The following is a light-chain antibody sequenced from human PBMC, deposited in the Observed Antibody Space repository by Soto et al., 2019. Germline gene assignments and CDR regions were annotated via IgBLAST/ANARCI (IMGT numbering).Light chain of an antibody. V-gene: IGKV1-5*01. CDR3: QQYSSYPYT. Sequence: DIQMTQSPSTLSASVGDRVTITCRASQSISGWLAWYQQKTGKTPKLLIYDVFSLESGVPSRFSGGGSGTEVPLTISSLQTDDFATYYCQQYSSYPYTFGQGTKLEIK. CDR1: QSISGW. J-gene: IGKJ2*01. CDR2: DVF.